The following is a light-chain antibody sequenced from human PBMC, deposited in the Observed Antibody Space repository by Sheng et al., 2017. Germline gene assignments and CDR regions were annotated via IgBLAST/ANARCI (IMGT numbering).Light chain of an antibody. CDR2: GAS. CDR1: QSVSSSY. J-gene: IGKJ4*01. Sequence: EIVLTQSPCTLSLSPGERATLSCRASQSVSSSYLAWYQQKPGQAPRLLIYGASSRATGIPDRFSGSGSGTDFTLTISRLEPEDFAVYYCQQYGSSPTFGGGTKVE. CDR3: QQYGSSPT. V-gene: IGKV3-20*01.